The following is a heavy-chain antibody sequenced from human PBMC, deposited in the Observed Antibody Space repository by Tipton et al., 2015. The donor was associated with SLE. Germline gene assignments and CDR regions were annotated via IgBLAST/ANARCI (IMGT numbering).Heavy chain of an antibody. CDR3: AREAAMVTDY. D-gene: IGHD5-18*01. V-gene: IGHV4-39*07. Sequence: TLSLTCTVSGGSISSSSFHWGWIRQPPGKGLEWIGSIYYSGSTNYNPSLKSRVTISVDTSKNQFSLKLSSVTAADTAVYYCAREAAMVTDYWGQGTLVTVSS. CDR1: GGSISSSSFH. CDR2: IYYSGST. J-gene: IGHJ4*02.